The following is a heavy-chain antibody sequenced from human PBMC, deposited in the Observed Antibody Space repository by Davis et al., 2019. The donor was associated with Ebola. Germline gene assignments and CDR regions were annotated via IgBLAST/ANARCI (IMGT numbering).Heavy chain of an antibody. J-gene: IGHJ3*02. D-gene: IGHD3-22*01. CDR2: ISSDGSFI. CDR3: ARGGYYDSSGYSHDAFDI. CDR1: GFTFSTYS. V-gene: IGHV3-21*01. Sequence: AGSLTLSCVASGFTFSTYSMNWVRQAPGKGLDWVSSISSDGSFIYYADSLKGRFTISRDNAKNSLYLQLNSLRREDTSVYHCARGGYYDSSGYSHDAFDIWGQGTRVTVSS.